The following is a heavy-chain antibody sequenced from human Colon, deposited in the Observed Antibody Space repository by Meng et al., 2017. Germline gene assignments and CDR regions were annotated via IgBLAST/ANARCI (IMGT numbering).Heavy chain of an antibody. CDR1: GFTFSSYG. Sequence: GESLKISCATSGFTFSSYGMSWVRQAPGKGLEWVAAACGSGRHTYYADSVKGRFIISTDNSKNTLYLLMNSLRAEDTAVYYCAKALDSGGYNFERGSDYWGQGKLVNGAS. V-gene: IGHV3-23*01. CDR2: ACGSGRHT. J-gene: IGHJ4*02. D-gene: IGHD3-22*01. CDR3: AKALDSGGYNFERGSDY.